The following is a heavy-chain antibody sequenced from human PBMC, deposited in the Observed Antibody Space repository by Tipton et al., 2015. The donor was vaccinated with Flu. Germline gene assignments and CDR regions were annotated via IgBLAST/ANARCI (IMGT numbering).Heavy chain of an antibody. CDR2: INPSGGST. Sequence: QLVQSGAEVKKPGASVKVSCKASGYTFTSYGISWVRQAPGQGLEWMGIINPSGGSTSYAQKFQGRVTMTRDTSTSTVYMELSSLRSEDTAVYYCARGSGTTVVTPVYYFDYWGQGTLVTVSS. CDR3: ARGSGTTVVTPVYYFDY. J-gene: IGHJ4*02. D-gene: IGHD4-23*01. V-gene: IGHV1-46*01. CDR1: GYTFTSYG.